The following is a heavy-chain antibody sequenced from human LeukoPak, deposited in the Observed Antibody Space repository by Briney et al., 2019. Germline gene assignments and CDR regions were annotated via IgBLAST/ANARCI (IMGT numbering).Heavy chain of an antibody. CDR3: ARDFYGSGSYYTVAFDS. V-gene: IGHV3-23*01. J-gene: IGHJ4*01. CDR2: IDGNGGDT. CDR1: GFTFRSHA. D-gene: IGHD3-10*01. Sequence: GGSLRLSCAVSGFTFRSHAMSWVRQAPGRGLEWVASIDGNGGDTYYADSVKGRFPISRDHSKNTVYLQMNSLSAEDTAVYYCARDFYGSGSYYTVAFDSWGQGTLVTVSS.